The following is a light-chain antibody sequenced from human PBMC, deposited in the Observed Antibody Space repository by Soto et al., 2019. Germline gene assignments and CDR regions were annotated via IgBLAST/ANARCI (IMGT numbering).Light chain of an antibody. V-gene: IGLV1-47*01. CDR2: RSN. J-gene: IGLJ2*01. CDR3: AAWDDTLSGVV. CDR1: SSNIGGTY. Sequence: QSALTQPPSASGTPGQSVTISCSGSSSNIGGTYVSWFQQVPGTAPKLLIYRSNQRPSGVPDRFSDSKSGTSASLAISGLRSDDEADYYCAAWDDTLSGVVFGGGTKVTVL.